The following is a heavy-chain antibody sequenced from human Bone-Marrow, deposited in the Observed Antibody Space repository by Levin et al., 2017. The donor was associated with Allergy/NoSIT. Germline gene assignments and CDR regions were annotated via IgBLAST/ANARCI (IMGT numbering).Heavy chain of an antibody. CDR1: GYTLTELS. V-gene: IGHV1-24*01. CDR2: FDPEDGET. CDR3: ATRPSNWPWRYYFDY. J-gene: IGHJ4*02. D-gene: IGHD1-20*01. Sequence: GASVKVSCKVSGYTLTELSMHWVRQAPGKGLEWMGGFDPEDGETIYAQKFQGRVTMTEDTSTDTAYMELSSLRSEDTAVYYCATRPSNWPWRYYFDYWGQGTLVTVSS.